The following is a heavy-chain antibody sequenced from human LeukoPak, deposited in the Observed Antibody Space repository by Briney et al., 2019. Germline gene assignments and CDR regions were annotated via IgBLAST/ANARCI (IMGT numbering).Heavy chain of an antibody. J-gene: IGHJ5*02. Sequence: SETLSLTCTVSGGSVSSSNYYWSWIRQPAGKGLEWIGRIYTSGSTNYNPSLKSRVTISVDTSKNQFSLKLSSVTAADTAVYYCARDSLGYCSSTSCYPPWFDPWGQGTLVTVSS. CDR1: GGSVSSSNYY. CDR3: ARDSLGYCSSTSCYPPWFDP. D-gene: IGHD2-2*01. V-gene: IGHV4-61*02. CDR2: IYTSGST.